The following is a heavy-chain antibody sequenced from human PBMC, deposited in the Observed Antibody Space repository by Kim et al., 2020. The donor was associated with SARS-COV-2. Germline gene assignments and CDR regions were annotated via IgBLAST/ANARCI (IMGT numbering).Heavy chain of an antibody. V-gene: IGHV3-66*01. J-gene: IGHJ6*02. CDR3: ARVQRDRGNRYYYYGMDV. Sequence: KGRFTISRDKSKNTMSLQMNSLGAEDTAVYYCARVQRDRGNRYYYYGMDVWGQGTTVTVSS. D-gene: IGHD2-2*01.